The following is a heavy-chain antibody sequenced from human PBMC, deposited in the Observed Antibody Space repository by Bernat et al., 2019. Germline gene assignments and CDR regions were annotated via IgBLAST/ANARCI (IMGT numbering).Heavy chain of an antibody. V-gene: IGHV3-33*01. D-gene: IGHD3-10*01. Sequence: QVQLVESGGGVVQPGRSLRLSCAASGFTFSSYVMHWVRQAPGKGLEWVAVIWYDGSNKYYADSVKGRFTISRDNSKNTLYLQMNSLRAEDTAVYYCARDLLLWFGERYYYGMDVWGQGTTVTVSS. CDR2: IWYDGSNK. CDR1: GFTFSSYV. CDR3: ARDLLLWFGERYYYGMDV. J-gene: IGHJ6*02.